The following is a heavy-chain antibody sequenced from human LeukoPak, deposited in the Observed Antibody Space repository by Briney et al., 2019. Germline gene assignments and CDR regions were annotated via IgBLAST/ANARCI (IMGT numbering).Heavy chain of an antibody. D-gene: IGHD3-9*01. CDR3: XXXDILTGNDY. J-gene: IGHJ4*02. CDR1: GFTFSDYY. Sequence: PGGSLRLSCAASGFTFSDYYMSWIRQAPGKGLEWVSYISSSGSTIYYADSVKGRFTISRDNAKNSLYLQMNSLRAEDTAVYYXXXXDILTGNDYWGQGTLVTVSS. V-gene: IGHV3-11*01. CDR2: ISSSGSTI.